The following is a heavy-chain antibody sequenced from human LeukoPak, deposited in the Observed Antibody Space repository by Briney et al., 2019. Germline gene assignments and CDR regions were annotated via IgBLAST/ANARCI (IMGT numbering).Heavy chain of an antibody. V-gene: IGHV5-51*01. Sequence: GESLKISCKASGYSFTSYWIGWVRQMPGKGLEWMGIIYPGDSDTRYTPSFQAQFTISADKSISTAYLQWSSLNPSDTAMNYCARLPDVPATPIPVYWGQGTLVTVSS. D-gene: IGHD2-2*01. CDR3: ARLPDVPATPIPVY. CDR1: GYSFTSYW. CDR2: IYPGDSDT. J-gene: IGHJ4*02.